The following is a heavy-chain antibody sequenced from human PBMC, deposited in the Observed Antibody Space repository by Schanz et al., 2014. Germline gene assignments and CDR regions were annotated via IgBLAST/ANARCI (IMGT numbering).Heavy chain of an antibody. CDR2: ISGSGGST. V-gene: IGHV3-23*01. Sequence: DVHLLESGGGLVQPGGSLRLSCAASEFTFSTDAMSWVRQAPGKGLEWVSAISGSGGSTYYADSMKGRFTISRDNSKNTLYLQMNSLRAEDTAVYYCAKGRFGELSAFDIWGQGTMVTVSS. CDR3: AKGRFGELSAFDI. J-gene: IGHJ3*02. CDR1: EFTFSTDA. D-gene: IGHD3-10*01.